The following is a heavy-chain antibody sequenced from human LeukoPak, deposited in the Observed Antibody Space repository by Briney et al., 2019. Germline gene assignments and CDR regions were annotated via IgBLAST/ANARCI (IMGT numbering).Heavy chain of an antibody. CDR3: ARRGPSMIVVVYYFDY. D-gene: IGHD3-22*01. CDR1: GFTFSSYS. CDR2: ISSRSSTI. Sequence: PGGSLRLSCAASGFTFSSYSMNWVRQAPGKGLEWVSYISSRSSTIYYADSVKGRFTISRDNAKNSLYLQMNSLRAEDTAVYYCARRGPSMIVVVYYFDYWGQGTLVTVSS. J-gene: IGHJ4*02. V-gene: IGHV3-48*01.